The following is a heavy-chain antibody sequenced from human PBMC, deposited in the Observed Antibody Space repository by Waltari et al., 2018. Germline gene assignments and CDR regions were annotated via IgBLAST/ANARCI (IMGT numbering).Heavy chain of an antibody. Sequence: QVQLVESGGGVVQPGRSLRLSCAASGFTFSSSGMPLVRQAPGKGLEWVAVIWYDGSNKYYADSVKGRFTISRDNSKNTLYLQMNSLRAEDTAVYYCARGPGGTLPRDAFDIWGQGTMVTVSS. J-gene: IGHJ3*02. CDR3: ARGPGGTLPRDAFDI. V-gene: IGHV3-33*01. CDR1: GFTFSSSG. CDR2: IWYDGSNK. D-gene: IGHD1-1*01.